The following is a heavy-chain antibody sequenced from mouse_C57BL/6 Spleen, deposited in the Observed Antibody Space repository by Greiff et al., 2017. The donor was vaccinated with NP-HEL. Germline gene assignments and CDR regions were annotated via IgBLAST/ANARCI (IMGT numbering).Heavy chain of an antibody. V-gene: IGHV1-81*01. D-gene: IGHD1-1*02. J-gene: IGHJ3*01. CDR1: GYTFTSYG. Sequence: QVQLKQSGAELARPGASVKLSCKASGYTFTSYGISWVKQRTGQGLAWIGEIYPRSGNTYYNEKFKGKATLTADKSSSTAYMELRSLTSEDSAVYFCAREDMGFAWFAYWGQGTLVTVSA. CDR2: IYPRSGNT. CDR3: AREDMGFAWFAY.